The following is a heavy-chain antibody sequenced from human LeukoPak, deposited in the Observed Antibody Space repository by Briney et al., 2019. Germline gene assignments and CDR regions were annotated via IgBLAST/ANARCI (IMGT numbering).Heavy chain of an antibody. CDR1: GFTFSSYS. J-gene: IGHJ4*02. CDR2: ISTSSSII. CDR3: AKAGRYYYDSSGPDDY. Sequence: GGSLRLSCAASGFTFSSYSMNWVRQAPGKGLEWVSYISTSSSIIYYADSVKGRFTISRDNSKNTLYLQMNSLRAEDTAVYYCAKAGRYYYDSSGPDDYWGQGTLVTVSS. V-gene: IGHV3-48*01. D-gene: IGHD3-22*01.